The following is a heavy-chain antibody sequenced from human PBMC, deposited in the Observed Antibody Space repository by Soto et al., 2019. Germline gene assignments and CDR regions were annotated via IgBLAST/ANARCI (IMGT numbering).Heavy chain of an antibody. V-gene: IGHV4-4*09. CDR3: ARFHKYSEANWFDP. Sequence: SETLSLTCSVSGGSIRSFSWSWIRQPPGRGLEWIGYIYNSGSTNYNPSLKSRATISVDTSKNQFSLTLTSVTAADTAVYYCARFHKYSEANWFDPWGQGNLVTVSS. CDR1: GGSIRSFS. J-gene: IGHJ5*02. CDR2: IYNSGST. D-gene: IGHD2-15*01.